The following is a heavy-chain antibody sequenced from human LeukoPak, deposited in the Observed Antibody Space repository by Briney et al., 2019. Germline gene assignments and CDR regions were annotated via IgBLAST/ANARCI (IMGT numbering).Heavy chain of an antibody. D-gene: IGHD3-22*01. CDR2: ISSSSTI. V-gene: IGHV3-48*01. CDR3: ARARGYYDRSGYAY. CDR1: GFMFSTYS. Sequence: GGPLRLSCAASGFMFSTYSMNWVRQAPGKGLEWISYISSSSTIYYADSVKGRFTISRDNAKNSLYLQTNSLRAEDTAVYYCARARGYYDRSGYAYWGQGTLVTVSS. J-gene: IGHJ4*02.